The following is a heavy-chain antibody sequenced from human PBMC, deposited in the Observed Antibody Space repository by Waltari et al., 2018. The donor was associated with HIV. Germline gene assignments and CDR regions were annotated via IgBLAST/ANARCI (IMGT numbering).Heavy chain of an antibody. J-gene: IGHJ6*02. CDR1: GYTLTALS. Sequence: QVQLVQSGAEVKKPGASVKVSCKVSGYTLTALSMHWVPQAPGKGLEWMGNFDPEDDETIYAQKFQGRITMTEDTSSDTAYMELSSLTSGDTAVYYCATDFSGMVRAYSYYSLDVWGQGTTVTVSS. D-gene: IGHD3-10*01. V-gene: IGHV1-24*01. CDR2: FDPEDDET. CDR3: ATDFSGMVRAYSYYSLDV.